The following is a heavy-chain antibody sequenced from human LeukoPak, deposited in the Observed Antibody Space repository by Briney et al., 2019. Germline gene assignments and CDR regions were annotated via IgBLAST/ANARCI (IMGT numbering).Heavy chain of an antibody. D-gene: IGHD2-2*01. CDR2: IHYSETT. J-gene: IGHJ4*02. V-gene: IGHV4-59*05. Sequence: SETLSLTCTVSGGSISNYYWSWIRQPPGKGLEWIASIHYSETTYYNPSLKSRVTISVDTSKNHFSLKLSSVTAADTAVYYCARGPTYQPIDYWGQGTLVTVSS. CDR1: GGSISNYY. CDR3: ARGPTYQPIDY.